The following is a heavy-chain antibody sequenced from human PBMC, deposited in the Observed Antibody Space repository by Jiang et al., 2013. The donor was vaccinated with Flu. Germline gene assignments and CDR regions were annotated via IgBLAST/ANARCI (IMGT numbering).Heavy chain of an antibody. V-gene: IGHV3-72*01. CDR2: TRNKANSYTT. CDR1: GFTFSDHY. J-gene: IGHJ6*02. CDR3: ARELVVIDYYYGMDV. D-gene: IGHD3-22*01. Sequence: RLSCAASGFTFSDHYMDWVRPRRPGKGDVEWVGRTRNKANSYTTEYAASVKGRFTISRDDSKNSLYLQMNSLKTEDTAVYYCARELVVIDYYYGMDVWGQGTTVTVSS.